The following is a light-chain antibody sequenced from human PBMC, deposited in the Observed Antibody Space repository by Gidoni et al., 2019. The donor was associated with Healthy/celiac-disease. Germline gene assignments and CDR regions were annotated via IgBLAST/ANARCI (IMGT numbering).Light chain of an antibody. CDR3: QKYYSTPPL. J-gene: IGKJ2*01. CDR2: WAS. V-gene: IGKV4-1*01. Sequence: DIVMTQSPVPLAVSLGESATINRKSSQSFLYSSNNKNYLAWYQQKPGQPPKLLIYWASTRESGVPDRFSGSGSGTDFTLTISSLQAEDVAVYYCQKYYSTPPLFGQGTKLEIK. CDR1: QSFLYSSNNKNY.